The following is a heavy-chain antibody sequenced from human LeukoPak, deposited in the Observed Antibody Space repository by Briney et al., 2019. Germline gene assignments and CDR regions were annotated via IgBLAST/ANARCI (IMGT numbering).Heavy chain of an antibody. D-gene: IGHD3-3*01. J-gene: IGHJ4*02. Sequence: SVKVSCKASGGTFSSYAISWVRQAPGQGLEWMGGIIPIFGTANYAQKFQGRVTITADESTSTAYMELSSLKASDTAMYYCARQIGSLSGHLDETDYWGQGTLVTVSS. CDR1: GGTFSSYA. V-gene: IGHV1-69*13. CDR2: IIPIFGTA. CDR3: ARQIGSLSGHLDETDY.